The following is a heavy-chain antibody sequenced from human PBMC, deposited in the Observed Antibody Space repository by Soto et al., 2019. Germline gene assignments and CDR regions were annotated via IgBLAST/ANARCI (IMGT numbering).Heavy chain of an antibody. CDR1: GFTFSSYA. Sequence: GGSLRLSCAASGFTFSSYAMSWVRQAPGKGLEWVSAISGSGGSTYYADSVKGRFTISRDNSKNTLYLQMNSLRAEDTAVYYGAKGPRAYVHGIDFDYWGQGTLVTVSS. CDR2: ISGSGGST. CDR3: AKGPRAYVHGIDFDY. J-gene: IGHJ4*02. V-gene: IGHV3-23*01. D-gene: IGHD1-26*01.